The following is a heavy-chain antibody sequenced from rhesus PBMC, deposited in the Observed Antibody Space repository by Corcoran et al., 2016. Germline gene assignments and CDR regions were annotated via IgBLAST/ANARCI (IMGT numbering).Heavy chain of an antibody. Sequence: QVQLQESGPGLVKPSETLSLPCSVSGYSIRSGYGWSWLRQPPGMGLEWIGYIGGSSGTTNYNHSLKSRVTSSKDTSKNQFSLNLSSVTAADTAVYYCARDRRLAYYYFDYWGQGVLVTVSS. CDR1: GYSIRSGYG. CDR3: ARDRRLAYYYFDY. V-gene: IGHV4-127*01. J-gene: IGHJ4*01. CDR2: IGGSSGTT. D-gene: IGHD6-31*01.